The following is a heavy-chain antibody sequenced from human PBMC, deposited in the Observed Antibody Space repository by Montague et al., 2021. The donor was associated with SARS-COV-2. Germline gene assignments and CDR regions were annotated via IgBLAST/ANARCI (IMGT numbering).Heavy chain of an antibody. CDR3: ARARGGTIFGVIGAYCGMDI. D-gene: IGHD3-3*01. Sequence: SETLSLTCTVSGGSISNCYWSWIRQSPGKGLEWIAYMYYSGSTKYNPSLKSRATISVDTSKNQFSLTLSSMTAADTAVYYCARARGGTIFGVIGAYCGMDIWGQGTTVTVS. V-gene: IGHV4-59*01. J-gene: IGHJ6*02. CDR1: GGSISNCY. CDR2: MYYSGST.